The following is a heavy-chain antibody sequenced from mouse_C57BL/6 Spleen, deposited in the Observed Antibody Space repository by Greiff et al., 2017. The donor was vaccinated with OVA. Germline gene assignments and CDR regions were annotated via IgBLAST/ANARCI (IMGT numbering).Heavy chain of an antibody. D-gene: IGHD2-1*01. CDR2: ISYDGST. V-gene: IGHV3-6*01. Sequence: EVQLVESGPGLVKPSQSLSLTCSVTGYSITSGYYWNWIRQFPGNKLEWMGYISYDGSTNYNPSLKNRISITRDTSKNQFFLKLNSVTTEDTATYYCARERYGNYYFDDWGQGTTLTVSS. CDR1: GYSITSGYY. J-gene: IGHJ2*01. CDR3: ARERYGNYYFDD.